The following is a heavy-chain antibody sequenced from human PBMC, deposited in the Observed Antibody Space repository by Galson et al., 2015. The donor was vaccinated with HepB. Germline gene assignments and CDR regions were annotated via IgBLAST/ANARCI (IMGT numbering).Heavy chain of an antibody. V-gene: IGHV1-24*01. D-gene: IGHD6-13*01. J-gene: IGHJ3*02. CDR1: GYTFTDLS. CDR2: IDPDGGKT. Sequence: SVKVSCKASGYTFTDLSMHWVRQAPGKGLEWIGGIDPDGGKTIYAQKFQGIVTITEDTSTDTSYMELTSLGSEDSAVYYCDIRSCGAAGPYDFDIWGQGTMVTVSS. CDR3: DIRSCGAAGPYDFDI.